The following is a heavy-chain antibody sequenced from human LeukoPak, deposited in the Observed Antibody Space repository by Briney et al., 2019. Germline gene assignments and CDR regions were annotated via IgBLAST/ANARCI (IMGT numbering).Heavy chain of an antibody. D-gene: IGHD2-2*01. Sequence: ASVKVSCKAAGYNFPAYFMHWVRQAPGQGLEWMGRINPNGGDTNYAQKFQGRVTMTSDTSISTAYMELNSLMSDDTAVYYCVRVGFTTSWSNFDYWDQGTLVTVSS. J-gene: IGHJ4*02. V-gene: IGHV1-2*06. CDR3: VRVGFTTSWSNFDY. CDR2: INPNGGDT. CDR1: GYNFPAYF.